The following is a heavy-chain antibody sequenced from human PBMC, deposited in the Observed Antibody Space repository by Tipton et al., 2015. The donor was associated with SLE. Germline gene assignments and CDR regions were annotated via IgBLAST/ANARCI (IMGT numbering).Heavy chain of an antibody. Sequence: LRLSCAVYGGSFSGYYWSWIRQPPGKGLEWIGEINHSGSTNHNPSLKSRVTISVDKSKNQFSLKLTSVTAADTAVYYCARATDWNLSPDVWGKGTTVTVSS. J-gene: IGHJ6*04. CDR2: INHSGST. V-gene: IGHV4-34*01. D-gene: IGHD1-7*01. CDR3: ARATDWNLSPDV. CDR1: GGSFSGYY.